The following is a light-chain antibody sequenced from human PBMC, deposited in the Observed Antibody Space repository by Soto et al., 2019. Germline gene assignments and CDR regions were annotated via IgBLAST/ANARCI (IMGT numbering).Light chain of an antibody. CDR3: QQYNVWPLT. CDR1: QSVSSN. CDR2: VAS. V-gene: IGKV3-15*01. J-gene: IGKJ4*01. Sequence: EIVMTQSPATLSASPGERATLSCRASQSVSSNLAWNQQKPGQTPKLLLYVASTRATGIPARFSGSGSGTEFTLTISSLQSEDFAVYYCQQYNVWPLTFGGGTKVEFK.